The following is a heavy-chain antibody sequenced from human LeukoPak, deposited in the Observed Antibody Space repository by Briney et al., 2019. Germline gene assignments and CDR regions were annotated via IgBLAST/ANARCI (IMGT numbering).Heavy chain of an antibody. D-gene: IGHD6-19*01. J-gene: IGHJ4*02. CDR2: TYCRSKWFN. Sequence: SQTLSLTCAISGDSVSSNSVSCSWIRQSPSRGLEWLGRTYCRSKWFNDYAVSMKRRITINPDTSKNQFSLQLNSVTPEDTAVYYCARGNSGRHDYWGQGTLVTVSS. V-gene: IGHV6-1*01. CDR1: GDSVSSNSVS. CDR3: ARGNSGRHDY.